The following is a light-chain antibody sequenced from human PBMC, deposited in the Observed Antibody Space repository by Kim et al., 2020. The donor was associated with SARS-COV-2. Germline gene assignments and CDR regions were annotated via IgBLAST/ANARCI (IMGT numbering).Light chain of an antibody. CDR2: EVS. CDR3: CSYAGSSTDVV. V-gene: IGLV2-23*02. J-gene: IGLJ2*01. Sequence: QSITLSCTGTSSDVGSYNLVSWYQQHPGKAPKLMIYEVSKRPSGVSNRFSGSKSGNTASLTISGLQAEDEADYYCCSYAGSSTDVVFGGGTQLTVL. CDR1: SSDVGSYNL.